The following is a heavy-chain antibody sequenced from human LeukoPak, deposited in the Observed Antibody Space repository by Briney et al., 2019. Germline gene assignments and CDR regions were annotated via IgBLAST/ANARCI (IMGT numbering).Heavy chain of an antibody. CDR3: ARHVSGSGNYYNVIFDY. CDR2: IYYFGST. CDR1: GGSISSYY. D-gene: IGHD3-10*01. J-gene: IGHJ4*02. V-gene: IGHV4-39*01. Sequence: SETLSLTCTVSGGSISSYYWGWIRQPPGKGLEWIGSIYYFGSTFYNPSLKSRVTISVDTSKNQFSLKLSSVTAPDTAVYYCARHVSGSGNYYNVIFDYWGQGTLVTVSS.